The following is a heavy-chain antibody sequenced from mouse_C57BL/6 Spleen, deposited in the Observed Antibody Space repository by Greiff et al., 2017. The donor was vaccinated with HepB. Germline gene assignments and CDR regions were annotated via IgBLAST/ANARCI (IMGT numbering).Heavy chain of an antibody. CDR1: GFTFTDYY. CDR2: IRNKANGYTT. J-gene: IGHJ4*01. CDR3: ARSLPLWSTTGAMDY. Sequence: EVKLVESGGGLVQPGGSLSLSCAASGFTFTDYYMSWVRQPPGKALEWLGFIRNKANGYTTEYSASVKGRFTISRDNSQSILYLQMNALRAEDSATYYCARSLPLWSTTGAMDYWGQGTSVTVSS. V-gene: IGHV7-3*01. D-gene: IGHD1-1*02.